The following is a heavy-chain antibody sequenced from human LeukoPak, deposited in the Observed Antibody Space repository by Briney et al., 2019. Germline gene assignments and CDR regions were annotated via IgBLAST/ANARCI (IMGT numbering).Heavy chain of an antibody. CDR2: IYSGGST. D-gene: IGHD3-10*01. CDR3: ARARYGSGSYPYYYYYGMDV. Sequence: PGGSLRLSCAASGFTVSSNYMSWVRQAPGKGLEWVSVIYSGGSTYYADSVKGRFTISRDNSKNTLYLQMNSLRAEDTAVYYCARARYGSGSYPYYYYYGMDVWGQGTTVTVSS. J-gene: IGHJ6*02. V-gene: IGHV3-66*01. CDR1: GFTVSSNY.